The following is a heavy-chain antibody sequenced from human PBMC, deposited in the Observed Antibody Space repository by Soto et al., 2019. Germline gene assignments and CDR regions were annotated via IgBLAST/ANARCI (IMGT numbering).Heavy chain of an antibody. Sequence: SETLSLTCTVSGGSMSSFYWSWIRQSPGMGLEWIGYVYSSGSANYNPSLRSRVTISVDTSKSQFSLKLSSVTEADTAVYYCARDGLLDCSDDSCYGGYYYGMDVWGQGTTVTVSS. V-gene: IGHV4-59*01. CDR2: VYSSGSA. J-gene: IGHJ6*02. CDR1: GGSMSSFY. D-gene: IGHD2-15*01. CDR3: ARDGLLDCSDDSCYGGYYYGMDV.